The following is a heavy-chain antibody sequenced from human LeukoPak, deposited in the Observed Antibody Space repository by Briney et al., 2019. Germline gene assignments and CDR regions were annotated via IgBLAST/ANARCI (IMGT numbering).Heavy chain of an antibody. Sequence: SETLSLTCTVSGGSISSSGFYWGWLRQPPGQGLEWIGTMYYSGTTYYNPSLKSRVTLSVDTSKNQFSLKLSSVTAADTAVYYCARGIYSYGNFDYWGQGTLVTVSS. CDR2: MYYSGTT. V-gene: IGHV4-39*07. CDR1: GGSISSSGFY. J-gene: IGHJ4*02. D-gene: IGHD5-18*01. CDR3: ARGIYSYGNFDY.